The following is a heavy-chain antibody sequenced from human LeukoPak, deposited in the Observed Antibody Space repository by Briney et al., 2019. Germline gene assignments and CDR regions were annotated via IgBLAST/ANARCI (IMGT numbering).Heavy chain of an antibody. V-gene: IGHV3-73*01. Sequence: PGGSLKLSCAASGFIFSGSAMHWVRQASGKGLEWVGRIRSKTNSYATAYAASVKGRFTISRDDSKNTAYLQMNSLKTEDTAMYYCTSWHYDSSGYFASYWGQGTLVTVSS. J-gene: IGHJ4*02. CDR3: TSWHYDSSGYFASY. D-gene: IGHD3-22*01. CDR1: GFIFSGSA. CDR2: IRSKTNSYAT.